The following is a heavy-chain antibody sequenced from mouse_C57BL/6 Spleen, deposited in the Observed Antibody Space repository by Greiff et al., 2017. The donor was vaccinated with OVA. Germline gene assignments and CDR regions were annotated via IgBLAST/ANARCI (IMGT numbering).Heavy chain of an antibody. Sequence: EVHLVESGGGLVKPGGSLKLSCAASGFTFSSYAMSWVRQTPEKRLEWVATISDGGSYTYYPDNVKGRFTISRDNAKNNLYLQMSHLKSEDTAMYYCARVGAYWGQGTSVTVSS. CDR2: ISDGGSYT. J-gene: IGHJ4*01. V-gene: IGHV5-4*01. CDR1: GFTFSSYA. D-gene: IGHD4-1*01. CDR3: ARVGAY.